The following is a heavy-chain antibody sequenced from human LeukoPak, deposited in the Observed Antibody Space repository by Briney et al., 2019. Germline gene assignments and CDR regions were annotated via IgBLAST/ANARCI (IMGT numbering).Heavy chain of an antibody. Sequence: GGSLRLSCASSGFPFSSYSMNWVRQAPGEGLEWVSYISSSRTTSYADSVKGRFTISRDNAKNSLYLQMNSLTAEDTAVYFCARQTIAVAPLDYWGQGTLVTVSS. CDR3: ARQTIAVAPLDY. CDR2: ISSSRTT. J-gene: IGHJ4*02. V-gene: IGHV3-48*04. D-gene: IGHD6-19*01. CDR1: GFPFSSYS.